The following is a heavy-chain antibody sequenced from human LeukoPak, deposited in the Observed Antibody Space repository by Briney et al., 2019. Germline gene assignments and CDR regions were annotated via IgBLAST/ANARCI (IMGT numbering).Heavy chain of an antibody. CDR2: ISWNSGSI. CDR3: AKVWARYCSGGSCYHAAMAGF. J-gene: IGHJ3*01. V-gene: IGHV3-9*01. Sequence: GGSLRLSCAASGFTFDDYAMHWVRQPPGKGLEWVSGISWNSGSIGYADSVKGRFTISRDNSKNTLYLQMNSLRAEDTAVYYCAKVWARYCSGGSCYHAAMAGFWGQGTMVTVSS. D-gene: IGHD2-15*01. CDR1: GFTFDDYA.